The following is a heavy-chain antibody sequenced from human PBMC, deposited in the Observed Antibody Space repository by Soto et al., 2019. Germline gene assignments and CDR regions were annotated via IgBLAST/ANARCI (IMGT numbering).Heavy chain of an antibody. CDR2: INPNNGKT. Sequence: QVQLVQSGAEVKKPGASVKVSCKASGYTFTSFDINWVRQASGQGLEWMGWINPNNGKTGFAQKFQGSITLTRNTSIGTAYMELGSLRSDDTAVYYCARHSAMDYWGQGTLVTVSS. V-gene: IGHV1-8*01. D-gene: IGHD2-2*01. CDR3: ARHSAMDY. J-gene: IGHJ4*02. CDR1: GYTFTSFD.